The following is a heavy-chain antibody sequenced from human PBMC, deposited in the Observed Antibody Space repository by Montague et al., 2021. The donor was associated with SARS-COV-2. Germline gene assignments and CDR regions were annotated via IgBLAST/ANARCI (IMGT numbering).Heavy chain of an antibody. CDR1: GFTFSSYE. V-gene: IGHV3-48*03. Sequence: SLRLSCAASGFTFSSYEMNWVRQAPGKGLEWVSYISSSGSTIYYADSVKGRFTISRDNAENSLYLQMNSLRAEDTAVYYCARDCAYYDILTGYSPKGGLDYWGQGTLVTVSS. CDR3: ARDCAYYDILTGYSPKGGLDY. D-gene: IGHD3-9*01. CDR2: ISSSGSTI. J-gene: IGHJ4*02.